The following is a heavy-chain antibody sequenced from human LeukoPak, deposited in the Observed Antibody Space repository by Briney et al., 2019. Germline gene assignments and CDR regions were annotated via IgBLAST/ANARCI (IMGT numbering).Heavy chain of an antibody. CDR3: ARDASWGWGYYFDY. CDR1: GFTFSAYG. D-gene: IGHD7-27*01. V-gene: IGHV3-33*01. CDR2: IWYDGSNK. J-gene: IGHJ4*02. Sequence: GGSLRPSCAASGFTFSAYGMHWVRQAPGKGLEWVAVIWYDGSNKYSADSVNGRFTISRDNSRNTLYLQMNSLRAEDTAMYYCARDASWGWGYYFDYWGQGTLVTVSS.